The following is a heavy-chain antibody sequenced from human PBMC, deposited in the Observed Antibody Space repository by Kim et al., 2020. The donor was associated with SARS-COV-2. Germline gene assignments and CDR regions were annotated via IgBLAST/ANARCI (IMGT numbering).Heavy chain of an antibody. CDR3: ARAYFSGSGNHIPGNY. CDR1: GYTFANYW. D-gene: IGHD3-10*01. V-gene: IGHV5-51*01. CDR2: IYPGDSDT. J-gene: IGHJ4*02. Sequence: GESLKISCKGSGYTFANYWIGWLRQMPGKGLEWMGIIYPGDSDTRYSPSFQGQVTISVDKSISTAYLRWSSLKASDTAMYYCARAYFSGSGNHIPGNYWGQGTLVTVSS.